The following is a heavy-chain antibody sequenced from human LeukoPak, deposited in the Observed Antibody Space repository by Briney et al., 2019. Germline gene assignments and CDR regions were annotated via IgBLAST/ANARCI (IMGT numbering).Heavy chain of an antibody. CDR2: ISAYNGNT. V-gene: IGHV1-18*01. J-gene: IGHJ5*02. CDR1: GYTFTSYG. Sequence: ASVKVSCKASGYTFTSYGISWVRQAPGQGLEWMGWISAYNGNTNYAQKLQGRVTMTTDTSTSTAYMVLRSLRSDDTAVYYCARANSSSWYFVDWFDPWGQGTLVTVSS. CDR3: ARANSSSWYFVDWFDP. D-gene: IGHD6-13*01.